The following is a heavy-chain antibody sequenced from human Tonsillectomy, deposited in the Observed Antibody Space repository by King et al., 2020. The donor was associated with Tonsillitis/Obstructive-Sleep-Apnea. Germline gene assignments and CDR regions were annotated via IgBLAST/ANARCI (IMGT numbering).Heavy chain of an antibody. Sequence: QLVQSGPEVKKSGTSVKVSCKASGFTFTSSAMQWVRQARGQRLEWIGWIVLGSGNTNYAEKFQERVTITRDMSTSTAYMELSSLRSEDTAVYYCAATARAAAAGFYYYYYMDVWGKGTTVTVSS. J-gene: IGHJ6*03. CDR1: GFTFTSSA. CDR3: AATARAAAAGFYYYYYMDV. V-gene: IGHV1-58*02. D-gene: IGHD6-13*01. CDR2: IVLGSGNT.